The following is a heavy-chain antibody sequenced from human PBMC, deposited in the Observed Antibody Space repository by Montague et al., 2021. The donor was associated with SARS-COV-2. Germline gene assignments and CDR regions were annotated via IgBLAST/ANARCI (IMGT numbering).Heavy chain of an antibody. V-gene: IGHV4-59*01. CDR1: GGSISIYY. CDR3: ATDYGSGSYFDY. CDR2: MYYDGSP. Sequence: SETLSLTCTVSGGSISIYYWSWIRQPPGKGLEWIGYMYYDGSPKYNPSLRGRVTISVDKSKNQCSLKLSSVTAADTAVYYCATDYGSGSYFDYWGQGSLVTAPS. J-gene: IGHJ4*02. D-gene: IGHD3-10*01.